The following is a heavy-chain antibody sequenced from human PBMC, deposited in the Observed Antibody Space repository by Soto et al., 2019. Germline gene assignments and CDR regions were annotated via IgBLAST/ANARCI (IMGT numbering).Heavy chain of an antibody. V-gene: IGHV3-7*04. J-gene: IGHJ6*02. CDR2: IKEDGNKK. CDR1: GFNFNMYW. CDR3: VRSGMAPYEGLYYYYGMDV. D-gene: IGHD6-13*01. Sequence: EVQLVESGGGVVQPGGSLRLSCAASGFNFNMYWMNWVRQAPGKGLEGVADIKEDGNKKNYVDSVKGRFTISRDNARNSVYLQINSLRVEDTAVYFCVRSGMAPYEGLYYYYGMDVWGQGTTVIVSS.